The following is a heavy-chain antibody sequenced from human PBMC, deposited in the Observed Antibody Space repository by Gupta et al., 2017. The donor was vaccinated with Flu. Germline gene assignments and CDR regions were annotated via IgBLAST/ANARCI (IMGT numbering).Heavy chain of an antibody. J-gene: IGHJ6*02. V-gene: IGHV4-39*01. CDR3: ARQVMDHQPNYYYYYGMDV. Sequence: QLQLQESGPGLVKPSETLSLTCTVSGGSISSSSYYWGWIRQPPGKGLEWIGSIYYSGSTYYNPSLKSRVTISVDTSKNQFSLKLSSVTAADTAVYYCARQVMDHQPNYYYYYGMDVWGQGTTVTVSS. CDR1: GGSISSSSYY. CDR2: IYYSGST. D-gene: IGHD2-8*01.